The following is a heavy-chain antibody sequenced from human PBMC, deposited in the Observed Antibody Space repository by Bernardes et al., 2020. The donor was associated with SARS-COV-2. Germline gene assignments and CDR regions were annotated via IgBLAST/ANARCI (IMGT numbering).Heavy chain of an antibody. CDR3: ARDLYYYDSSGYYPRTGYYYYYYGMDV. D-gene: IGHD3-22*01. V-gene: IGHV3-30-3*01. J-gene: IGHJ6*02. CDR1: GFTFSSYA. CDR2: ISYDGRNK. Sequence: GGSLRLSCAASGFTFSSYAMHWVRQAPGKGLEWVAVISYDGRNKYYADSVKGRFTISRDNSKNTLYLQMNSLRAEDTAVYYCARDLYYYDSSGYYPRTGYYYYYYGMDVWGQWTTVTVSS.